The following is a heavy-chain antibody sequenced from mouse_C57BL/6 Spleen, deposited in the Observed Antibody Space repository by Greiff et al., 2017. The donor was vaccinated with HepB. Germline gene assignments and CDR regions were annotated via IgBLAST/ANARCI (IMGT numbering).Heavy chain of an antibody. CDR3: ARKVYYYGSSYDYAMDY. CDR2: IDPANGNT. J-gene: IGHJ4*01. CDR1: GFNIKNTY. D-gene: IGHD1-1*01. Sequence: EVKLQQSVAELVRPGASVKLSCTASGFNIKNTYMHWVKQRPEQGLEWIGRIDPANGNTKYAPKFQGKATITADTSSNTAYLQLSSLTSEDTAIYYCARKVYYYGSSYDYAMDYWGQGTSVTVSS. V-gene: IGHV14-3*01.